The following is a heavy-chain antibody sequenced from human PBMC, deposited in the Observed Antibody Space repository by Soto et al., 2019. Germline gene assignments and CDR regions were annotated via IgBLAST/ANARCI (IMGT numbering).Heavy chain of an antibody. Sequence: AAVKVSCKASGYTFTSYGISWVRQAPGQGLEWMGWISAYNGNTNYAQKLQGRGTMTTDTSTSTAYMELRSLRSDDPAVYYCARDLKSRWELHYWGQGTLVTVSS. D-gene: IGHD1-26*01. CDR3: ARDLKSRWELHY. J-gene: IGHJ4*02. V-gene: IGHV1-18*04. CDR1: GYTFTSYG. CDR2: ISAYNGNT.